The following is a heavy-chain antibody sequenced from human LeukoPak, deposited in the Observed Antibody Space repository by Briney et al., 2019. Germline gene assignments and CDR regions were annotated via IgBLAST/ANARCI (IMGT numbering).Heavy chain of an antibody. CDR1: GGSISSSSYY. V-gene: IGHV4-39*07. CDR2: IYYSGST. D-gene: IGHD6-19*01. Sequence: SETLSLTCTVSGGSISSSSYYWGWIRQPPGKGLEWIGSIYYSGSTYYNPSLKSRVTMSVDTSNDQFSLMLTSVTAADTAVSRLPLWSVKSSSWYHFDLWGQGTLVTVSS. CDR3: PLWSVKSSSWYHFDL. J-gene: IGHJ4*02.